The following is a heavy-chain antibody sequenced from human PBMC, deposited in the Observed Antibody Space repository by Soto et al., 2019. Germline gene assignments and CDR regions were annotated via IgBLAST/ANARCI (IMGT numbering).Heavy chain of an antibody. CDR3: ASAIGLAEAF. Sequence: PGGSLRLSCAASGFTFSTYWMHWVRQAPGKGLEWVANIKYDGSDKYYVDSVKGRFTISRDNAKKSLFLQMNSLRAEDTAVYYCASAIGLAEAFWGQGTLVTVSS. J-gene: IGHJ4*02. V-gene: IGHV3-7*01. CDR2: IKYDGSDK. D-gene: IGHD2-2*01. CDR1: GFTFSTYW.